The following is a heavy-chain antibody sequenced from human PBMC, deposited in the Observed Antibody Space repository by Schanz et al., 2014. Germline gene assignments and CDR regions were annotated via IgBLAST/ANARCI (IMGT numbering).Heavy chain of an antibody. V-gene: IGHV3-48*01. CDR2: VSRSTPDI. J-gene: IGHJ4*02. D-gene: IGHD6-25*01. CDR1: GFTFSSYS. CDR3: AKVRYSSGWRGDYFDE. Sequence: EVQLVESGGGLVQPGGSLRLSCTASGFTFSSYSMNWVRQAPGKGLEWVSYVSRSTPDIYYADSVKGRFTMSRDNAKNTLYLQMNSLRAEDTAVYYCAKVRYSSGWRGDYFDEWGQGTLXTVAS.